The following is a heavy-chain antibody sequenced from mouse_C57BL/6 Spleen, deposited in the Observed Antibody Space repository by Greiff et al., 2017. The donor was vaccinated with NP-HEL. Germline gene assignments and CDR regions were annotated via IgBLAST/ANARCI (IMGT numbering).Heavy chain of an antibody. Sequence: EVMLVEPEGGLVQPGSSMELSCTASGFTFSDYYMAWVRQVPEKGLEWVANINSDGSSTYYLESLKSRFIISRDNATNILYLQMSSLTSEDSATYYCARGLPYYFDYWGQGTTLTVSS. J-gene: IGHJ2*01. V-gene: IGHV5-16*01. CDR1: GFTFSDYY. CDR3: ARGLPYYFDY. D-gene: IGHD6-5*01. CDR2: INSDGSST.